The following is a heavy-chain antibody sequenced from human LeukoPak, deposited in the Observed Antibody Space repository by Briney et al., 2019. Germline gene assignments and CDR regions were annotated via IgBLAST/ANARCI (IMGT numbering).Heavy chain of an antibody. CDR2: IYTSGST. Sequence: PSETLSLTCTVSGGSISSYYWSWIRQPAGKGLEWIGRIYTSGSTNYNPSLKSRVTISVDTSKNQFSLKLSSVTAADTAVYYCARGHFYVWGSYRYFNEPGYFDYWGQGTLVTVSS. D-gene: IGHD3-16*02. CDR1: GGSISSYY. V-gene: IGHV4-4*07. CDR3: ARGHFYVWGSYRYFNEPGYFDY. J-gene: IGHJ4*02.